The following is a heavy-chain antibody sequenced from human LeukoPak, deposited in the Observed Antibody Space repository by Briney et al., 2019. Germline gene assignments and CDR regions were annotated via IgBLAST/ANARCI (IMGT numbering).Heavy chain of an antibody. J-gene: IGHJ4*02. V-gene: IGHV1-2*02. CDR3: ARDQYSSSWSRTFDY. Sequence: ASVKVSCKASGYTFTGYYMRWVRQAPGQGLEWMGWINPNSGGTNYAQKFQGRVTMTRDTSISTAYMELSRLRSDDTAVYYCARDQYSSSWSRTFDYWGQGILVTVSS. D-gene: IGHD6-13*01. CDR1: GYTFTGYY. CDR2: INPNSGGT.